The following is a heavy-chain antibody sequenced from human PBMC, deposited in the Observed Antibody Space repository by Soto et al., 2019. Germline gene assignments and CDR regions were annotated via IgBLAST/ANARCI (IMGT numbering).Heavy chain of an antibody. J-gene: IGHJ5*02. CDR3: ARSRGRTMFDP. CDR1: GFTFSNYS. D-gene: IGHD3-10*01. CDR2: ISSSSSYI. Sequence: VGSLRLSGAASGFTFSNYSMNWLRQAPGKGLEWVSSISSSSSYIYYADSVRGRSTISRDNAKNSLYLHMNSLRAEDTAVYYCARSRGRTMFDPWGQGTLVTVSS. V-gene: IGHV3-21*01.